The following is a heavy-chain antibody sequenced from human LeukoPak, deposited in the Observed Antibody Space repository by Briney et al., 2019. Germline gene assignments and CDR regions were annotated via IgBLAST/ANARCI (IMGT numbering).Heavy chain of an antibody. CDR1: GGSISSGDYY. CDR2: IYYSGST. V-gene: IGHV4-30-4*01. J-gene: IGHJ4*02. Sequence: SETLSLTCTVSGGSISSGDYYWSWIRQPPGKGLEWIGYIYYSGSTYYNPSLKSRVTISVDTSKNQFSLKLSSVTAADTAVYYCARPKLPGSTSCLRYWGQGTLVTVSS. CDR3: ARPKLPGSTSCLRY. D-gene: IGHD2-2*01.